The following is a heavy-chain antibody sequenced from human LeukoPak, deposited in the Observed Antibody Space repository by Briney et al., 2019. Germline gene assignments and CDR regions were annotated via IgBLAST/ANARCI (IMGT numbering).Heavy chain of an antibody. J-gene: IGHJ4*02. CDR2: ISGSGGST. CDR3: AKDMYDILTGTAYYFDY. Sequence: GGTLRLSCAAPGFTFSSYGMSWVRQAPGKGREWVSAISGSGGSTYYADSVKGRFTISRDNSKNTLYLQMNSLRAEDTAVYYCAKDMYDILTGTAYYFDYWGQGTLVTVSS. CDR1: GFTFSSYG. V-gene: IGHV3-23*01. D-gene: IGHD3-9*01.